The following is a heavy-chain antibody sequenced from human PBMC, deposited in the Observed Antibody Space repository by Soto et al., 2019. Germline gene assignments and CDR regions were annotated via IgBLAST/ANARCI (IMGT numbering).Heavy chain of an antibody. CDR3: ERGGAADPYNWFDP. J-gene: IGHJ5*02. D-gene: IGHD6-13*01. CDR2: IYYSGST. V-gene: IGHV4-39*01. Sequence: PGKGLEWIGSIYYSGSTYYNPSLKSRVTISVDTSKNQFSLKLSSVTAADTAVYYCERGGAADPYNWFDPWGQGTLVTVSS.